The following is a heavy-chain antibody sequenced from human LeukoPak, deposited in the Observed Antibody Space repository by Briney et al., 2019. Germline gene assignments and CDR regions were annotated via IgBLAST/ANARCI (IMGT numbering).Heavy chain of an antibody. CDR2: INPNSGGT. J-gene: IGHJ4*02. CDR1: GGTFSSYA. Sequence: ASVKVSCKASGGTFSSYAISWVRQAPGQGLEWMGGINPNSGGTNYAQKFQGRVTMTRDTSISTAYMELSRLRSDDTAVYYCASTATVGGFLDLDYWGQGTLVTVSS. CDR3: ASTATVGGFLDLDY. V-gene: IGHV1-2*02. D-gene: IGHD3-3*01.